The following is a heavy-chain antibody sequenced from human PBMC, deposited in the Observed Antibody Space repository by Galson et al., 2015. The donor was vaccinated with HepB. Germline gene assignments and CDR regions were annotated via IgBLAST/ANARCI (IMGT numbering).Heavy chain of an antibody. J-gene: IGHJ5*02. CDR3: ARDQRANDFWSGYFWFDP. CDR1: GFTFSGYG. CDR2: ISYDGNNN. V-gene: IGHV3-30-3*01. Sequence: SLRLSCAASGFTFSGYGLHWVRQAPGKGLEWVSFISYDGNNNSYIDSVKGRFTIFRDNFKNTVYLQMSSLRTEDTAIYYCARDQRANDFWSGYFWFDPWGQGTLVTVSS. D-gene: IGHD3-3*01.